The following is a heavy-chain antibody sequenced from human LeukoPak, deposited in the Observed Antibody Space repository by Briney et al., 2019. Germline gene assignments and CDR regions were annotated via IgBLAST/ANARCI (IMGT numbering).Heavy chain of an antibody. D-gene: IGHD3-9*01. CDR2: IYYSGST. J-gene: IGHJ4*02. CDR3: ARDLYDILTGFPSYYFDY. Sequence: SETLSLTCTVSGGSVSSGSYYWSWIRQPPGKGLEWIGYIYYSGSTNYNPSLKSRVTISVDTSKNQFSLKLCSVTAADTAVYYCARDLYDILTGFPSYYFDYWGQGTLVTVSS. V-gene: IGHV4-61*01. CDR1: GGSVSSGSYY.